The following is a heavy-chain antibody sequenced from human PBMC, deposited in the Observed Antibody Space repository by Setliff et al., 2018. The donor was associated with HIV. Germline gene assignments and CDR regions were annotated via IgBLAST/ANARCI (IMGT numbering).Heavy chain of an antibody. CDR1: GFTFSNYV. Sequence: LSLTCAASGFTFSNYVMSWVRQTPGKGLEWVSVISSSGGRTYHADSVKGRFTISRDNAKNSLYLQMNSLRAEDTAVYYCARSFWGFVWNAASDIWGQGTMVTVSS. V-gene: IGHV3-48*04. CDR3: ARSFWGFVWNAASDI. J-gene: IGHJ3*02. CDR2: ISSSGGRT. D-gene: IGHD3-16*01.